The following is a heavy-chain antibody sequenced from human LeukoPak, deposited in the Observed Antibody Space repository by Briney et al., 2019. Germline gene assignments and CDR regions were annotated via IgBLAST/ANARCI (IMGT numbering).Heavy chain of an antibody. CDR3: AKRPGSWSPFDY. D-gene: IGHD6-13*01. Sequence: PGGSLRLSCAASGFTFSSYAMNWVRQAPGKGLEWVSAISGSGVTTYYADSVKGRFTISRDNSKNTLYLQMNSLRAEDTAVYYCAKRPGSWSPFDYWGQGTLVTVSS. V-gene: IGHV3-23*01. CDR2: ISGSGVTT. CDR1: GFTFSSYA. J-gene: IGHJ4*02.